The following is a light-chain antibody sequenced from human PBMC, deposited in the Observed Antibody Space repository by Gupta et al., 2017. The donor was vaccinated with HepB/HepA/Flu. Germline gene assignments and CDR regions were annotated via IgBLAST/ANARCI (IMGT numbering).Light chain of an antibody. J-gene: IGLJ2*01. V-gene: IGLV3-1*01. CDR1: KLGDKY. Sequence: SYELTQPPSASVSPGQTATITCSGDKLGDKYACWYQQKPGQSPVLVIYQDSNRPSGIPERFSGSNSGNTATLTISGTQAMDEADYYCQAWDSSAVVFGGGTKLTVL. CDR2: QDS. CDR3: QAWDSSAVV.